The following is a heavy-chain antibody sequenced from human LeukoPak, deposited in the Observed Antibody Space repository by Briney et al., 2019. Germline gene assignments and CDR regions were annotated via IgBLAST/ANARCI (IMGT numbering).Heavy chain of an antibody. CDR2: ISTSGSP. CDR3: ARVHRRGFGEIFIDY. Sequence: SETLSLTCTVSGASISSGSYYWIWVRQAAEKGLEWIGRISTSGSPNYNPSLKSRVTMSVDTSNNQFSLKLTSVTAADTAIYYCARVHRRGFGEIFIDYWGQGTLVTVSS. CDR1: GASISSGSYY. D-gene: IGHD3-10*01. J-gene: IGHJ4*02. V-gene: IGHV4-61*02.